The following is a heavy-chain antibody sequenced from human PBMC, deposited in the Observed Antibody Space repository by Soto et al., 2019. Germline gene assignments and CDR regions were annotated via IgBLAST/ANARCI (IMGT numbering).Heavy chain of an antibody. Sequence: SVKVSCKASGFTFTSSAVQWVRQARGQRLEWIGWIVVGSGNTNYAQKFQERVTITRDMSTSTAYMELSSLRSEDTAVYYCAAEGSQYQLLFASRYYYYGMDVWGQGTTVTVSS. CDR3: AAEGSQYQLLFASRYYYYGMDV. V-gene: IGHV1-58*01. J-gene: IGHJ6*02. CDR2: IVVGSGNT. CDR1: GFTFTSSA. D-gene: IGHD2-2*01.